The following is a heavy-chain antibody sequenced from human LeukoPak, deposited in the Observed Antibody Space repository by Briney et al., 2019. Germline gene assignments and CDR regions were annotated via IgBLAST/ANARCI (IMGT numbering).Heavy chain of an antibody. CDR2: IKQDGSDE. J-gene: IGHJ4*02. V-gene: IGHV3-7*03. D-gene: IGHD4-23*01. CDR1: GFSFSSYW. CDR3: ARGGGHLDC. Sequence: GGSLRLSCAASGFSFSSYWMGWVRQAPGKGLEWVANIKQDGSDEYYLTSVRGRFTISRDNAKNSLFLQMNSLRVEDTAVYYCARGGGHLDCWGQGTLVTVSS.